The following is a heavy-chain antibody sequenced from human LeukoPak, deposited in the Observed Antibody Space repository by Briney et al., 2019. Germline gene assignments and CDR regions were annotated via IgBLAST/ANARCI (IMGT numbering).Heavy chain of an antibody. CDR1: GYTLTELS. J-gene: IGHJ4*02. D-gene: IGHD5-18*01. CDR2: FDPEDGET. CDR3: ARFHEDTAMVGSFDY. V-gene: IGHV1-24*01. Sequence: ASVKVSCKVSGYTLTELSMHWVRQAPGKGLEWMGGFDPEDGETFYAQKFQGRVTMTEDTSTDTAYMELSSLRSDDTAVYYCARFHEDTAMVGSFDYWGQGTLVTVSS.